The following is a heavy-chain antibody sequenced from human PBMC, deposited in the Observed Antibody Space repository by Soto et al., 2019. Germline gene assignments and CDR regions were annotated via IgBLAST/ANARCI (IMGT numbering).Heavy chain of an antibody. J-gene: IGHJ6*03. V-gene: IGHV3-73*01. D-gene: IGHD3-10*02. CDR2: IRSKANSYAT. Sequence: GGSLRLSCAASGFTFSGSAMHWVRQASGKGLEWVGRIRSKANSYATAYAASVKGRFTISRDDSKNTAYLQMNSLKTEDTAVYYCTRHVQGNRGLYYYYYMDVWGKGTTVTVSS. CDR1: GFTFSGSA. CDR3: TRHVQGNRGLYYYYYMDV.